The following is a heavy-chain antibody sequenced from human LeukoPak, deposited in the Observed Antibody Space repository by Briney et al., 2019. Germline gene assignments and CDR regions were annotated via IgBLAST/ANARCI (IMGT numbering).Heavy chain of an antibody. J-gene: IGHJ4*02. CDR2: IYYSGTS. D-gene: IGHD3-10*01. CDR3: ARVKIDRASGSSYPFDY. Sequence: SETLSLTCTVSGDSISSSSYYWGWIRQPPGKGLEWIGYIYYSGTSDYNLSLERGVTISVDTSKNQFSLKMSSVTAADTAVYYCARVKIDRASGSSYPFDYWGQGTLVTVSS. CDR1: GDSISSSSYY. V-gene: IGHV4-39*07.